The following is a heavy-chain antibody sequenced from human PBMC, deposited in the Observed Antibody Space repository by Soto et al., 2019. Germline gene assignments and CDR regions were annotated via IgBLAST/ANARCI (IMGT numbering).Heavy chain of an antibody. V-gene: IGHV4-59*08. CDR1: GASISRYY. CDR2: LYNTGST. J-gene: IGHJ5*02. D-gene: IGHD2-21*02. CDR3: ARAMVVTQNWFDP. Sequence: SETLSLTCTVSGASISRYYWSWIRQSPGKGLEWIGYLYNTGSTIYNPSLKSRVTISVDTSKNQFSLKMNSVTAADTAVYYCARAMVVTQNWFDPWGQGTLVTVSS.